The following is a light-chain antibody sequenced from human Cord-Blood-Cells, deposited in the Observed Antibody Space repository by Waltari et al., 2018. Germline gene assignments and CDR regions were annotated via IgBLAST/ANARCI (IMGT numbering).Light chain of an antibody. Sequence: QSALTQPPSASGSPGQSVTISCTGTSSDVGGYNYVSWYQQHPGKAPKLMIYEVSKRPSGVPDRFSGPKSGNTPSLTVSGRQAEDEADYYCSSYAGSNNLVFGGGTKLTVL. CDR1: SSDVGGYNY. CDR2: EVS. V-gene: IGLV2-8*01. J-gene: IGLJ2*01. CDR3: SSYAGSNNLV.